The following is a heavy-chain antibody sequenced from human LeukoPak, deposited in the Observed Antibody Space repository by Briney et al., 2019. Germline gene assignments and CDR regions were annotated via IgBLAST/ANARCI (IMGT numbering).Heavy chain of an antibody. J-gene: IGHJ4*02. Sequence: GGSLRLSCAVSGITLSNYGMSWVRQAPGKGLKWVSGISGSGGNTYYADSVKGRFTISRDNSKNTLYLQMNSLRAEDTAVYYCASPTYDSSGYYYGHWGQGTLVTVSS. D-gene: IGHD3-22*01. V-gene: IGHV3-23*01. CDR1: GITLSNYG. CDR3: ASPTYDSSGYYYGH. CDR2: ISGSGGNT.